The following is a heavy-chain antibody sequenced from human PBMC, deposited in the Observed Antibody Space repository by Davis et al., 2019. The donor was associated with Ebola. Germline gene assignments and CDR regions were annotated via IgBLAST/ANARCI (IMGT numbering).Heavy chain of an antibody. CDR2: IYYSGST. CDR3: ARGGLWFGEPSLYYFDY. V-gene: IGHV4-61*01. D-gene: IGHD3-10*01. CDR1: GGSVNSGSHY. Sequence: SETLSLTCTVSGGSVNSGSHYWTWLRQPPGKGLEWIGYIYYSGSTNYNPSLKSRVTISVDTSKNQFSLKLSSVTAADTAVYYCARGGLWFGEPSLYYFDYWGQGTLVTVSS. J-gene: IGHJ4*02.